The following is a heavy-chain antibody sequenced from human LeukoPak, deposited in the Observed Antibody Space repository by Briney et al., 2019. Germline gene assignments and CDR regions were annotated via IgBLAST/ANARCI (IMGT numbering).Heavy chain of an antibody. CDR3: ARGGSRKNYYYYYMDV. CDR1: GYTLTGYY. J-gene: IGHJ6*03. V-gene: IGHV1-2*02. Sequence: GASVKVSCKASGYTLTGYYMHWVRQAPGQGLEWMGWINPNSGGTNYAQKFQGRGTMTRETSISTAYMELSRLRADDTAVYYCARGGSRKNYYYYYMDVWGKGTTVTVSS. D-gene: IGHD2-15*01. CDR2: INPNSGGT.